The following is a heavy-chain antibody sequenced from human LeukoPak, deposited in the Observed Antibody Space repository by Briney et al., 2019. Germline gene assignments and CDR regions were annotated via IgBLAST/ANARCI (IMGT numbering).Heavy chain of an antibody. D-gene: IGHD2-2*01. J-gene: IGHJ3*02. CDR3: ARDFSPARYYADAFDI. Sequence: ASVKVSCKASGHTFTSYGISWVRQAPGQGLEWMGWISAYNGNTNYAQKFQGRVTMTTDTSTRTAYMDLRSLRSDDTAVYYCARDFSPARYYADAFDIWGQGTMVTVSS. CDR1: GHTFTSYG. CDR2: ISAYNGNT. V-gene: IGHV1-18*01.